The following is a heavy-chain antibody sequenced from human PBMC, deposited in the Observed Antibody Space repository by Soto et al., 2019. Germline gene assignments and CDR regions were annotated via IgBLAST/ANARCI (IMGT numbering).Heavy chain of an antibody. CDR2: ISGGGSST. CDR1: GFTFSSYA. Sequence: GGSLRLSCAASGFTFSSYAMSWVRQAPGKGLEWVSAISGGGSSTYYADSVKGRFTISRDNSKNTLYLQMNSLRAEDTAVYYCAKGGRYCSGGSCYENYFDYWVQGTLVTVSS. D-gene: IGHD2-15*01. J-gene: IGHJ4*02. V-gene: IGHV3-23*01. CDR3: AKGGRYCSGGSCYENYFDY.